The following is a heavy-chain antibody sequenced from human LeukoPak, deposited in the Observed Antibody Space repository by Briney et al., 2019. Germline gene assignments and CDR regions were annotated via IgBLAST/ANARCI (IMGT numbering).Heavy chain of an antibody. Sequence: PGGSLRLSCAASGFTFSSYAMSWVRQAPGKGLEWVAVISYDGSNKYYADSVKGRFTISRDNSKNTLYLQMNSLGAEDTAVYYCAREGFYDFWSGYSGNDAFDIWGQGTMVTVSS. CDR3: AREGFYDFWSGYSGNDAFDI. CDR2: ISYDGSNK. D-gene: IGHD3-3*01. V-gene: IGHV3-30*04. J-gene: IGHJ3*02. CDR1: GFTFSSYA.